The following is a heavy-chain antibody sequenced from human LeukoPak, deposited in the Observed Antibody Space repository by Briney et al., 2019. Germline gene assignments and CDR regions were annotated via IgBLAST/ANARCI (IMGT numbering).Heavy chain of an antibody. D-gene: IGHD3-16*01. Sequence: ASVKVSCKASGYTFTAYYIHWVRQAPGQGLEWMGLINPNSGGTNYAQKFQGRVTMTRDTSISTAYMELSKLTSDDTAVYYCARDKGTLGGDSWGPGTLITVSS. CDR2: INPNSGGT. V-gene: IGHV1-2*02. CDR1: GYTFTAYY. J-gene: IGHJ4*02. CDR3: ARDKGTLGGDS.